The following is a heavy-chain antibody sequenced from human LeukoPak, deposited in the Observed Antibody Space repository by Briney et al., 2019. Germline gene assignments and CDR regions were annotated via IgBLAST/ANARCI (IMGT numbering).Heavy chain of an antibody. CDR2: INPSGGST. CDR3: ARAYDSSGYYYGWFDP. CDR1: GYTFTDYY. Sequence: ASVKVSCKASGYTFTDYYMHWVRQAPGQGLEWMGIINPSGGSTSYAQKFQGRVTMTRDTSTSTVYMELSSLRSEDTAVYYCARAYDSSGYYYGWFDPWGQGTLVTVSS. J-gene: IGHJ5*02. D-gene: IGHD3-22*01. V-gene: IGHV1-46*01.